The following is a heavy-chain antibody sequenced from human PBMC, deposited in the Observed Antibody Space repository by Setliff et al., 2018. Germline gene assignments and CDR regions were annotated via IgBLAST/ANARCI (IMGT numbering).Heavy chain of an antibody. V-gene: IGHV3-13*01. Sequence: GGSLRLSCAASGFTFSTYDMHWVRQATGKGLEWVSAIGTGGDRDYADSVKGRFTISRDNSKNTLYLQMNSLRAEDTAIYSCAKFSSVPGSRFFDYWGQGALVTVSS. CDR2: IGTGGDR. CDR1: GFTFSTYD. D-gene: IGHD2-2*01. J-gene: IGHJ4*02. CDR3: AKFSSVPGSRFFDY.